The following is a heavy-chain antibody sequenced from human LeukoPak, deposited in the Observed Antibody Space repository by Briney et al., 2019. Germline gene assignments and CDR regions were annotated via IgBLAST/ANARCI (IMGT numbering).Heavy chain of an antibody. CDR1: GFTFSSYS. V-gene: IGHV3-66*01. D-gene: IGHD3-22*01. CDR3: AGDNYYDRSGYIPFDY. Sequence: GGSLRLSCAASGFTFSSYSMSWVRQAPGKGLEWVSVIYSGGITYYSDSVKGRFTISRDNSKNTLYLQMNSLRAEDTAVYYCAGDNYYDRSGYIPFDYWGQGTLVTVSS. CDR2: IYSGGIT. J-gene: IGHJ4*02.